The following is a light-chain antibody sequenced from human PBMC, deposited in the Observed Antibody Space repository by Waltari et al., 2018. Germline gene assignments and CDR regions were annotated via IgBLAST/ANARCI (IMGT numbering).Light chain of an antibody. J-gene: IGKJ4*01. CDR3: QQYDISPLT. Sequence: EIVSTQSPGTLYLTPGERATLSCRASQTVRIPYLAWYQQKPGQAPTLLIYGASSRATGIAARCSGSGSGTDFSLTISSLEPEDFAVYYCQQYDISPLTFGGGTKVEIK. V-gene: IGKV3-20*01. CDR2: GAS. CDR1: QTVRIPY.